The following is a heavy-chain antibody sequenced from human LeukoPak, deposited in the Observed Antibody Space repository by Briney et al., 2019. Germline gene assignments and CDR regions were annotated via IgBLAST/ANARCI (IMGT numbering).Heavy chain of an antibody. V-gene: IGHV3-7*04. J-gene: IGHJ4*02. CDR2: INQDGSAK. CDR3: VRDRSPGTGIVRLDY. Sequence: PGRSLRLSCAASGFTFSNSWMSWLRQAPGKGMEWVANINQDGSAKYYMDSVKGRFTISRGNAQNSLFLQMNSLRDEDTAVYYCVRDRSPGTGIVRLDYWGQGTLVTVSS. D-gene: IGHD5-18*01. CDR1: GFTFSNSW.